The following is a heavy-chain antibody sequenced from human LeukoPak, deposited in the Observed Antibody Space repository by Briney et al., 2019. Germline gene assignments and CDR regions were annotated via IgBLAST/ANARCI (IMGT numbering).Heavy chain of an antibody. J-gene: IGHJ3*02. D-gene: IGHD6-19*01. CDR1: GFTFSSYG. CDR3: VRVRSVSSAWRAFDI. Sequence: GWSLRLSCAASGFTFSSYGMHWVRQAPGKGLEWVAVIWSDGSTKHYADSVTGRVTISRDNSKNTLYLQIYSLRAEDTAVYYCVRVRSVSSAWRAFDIWGQGTMVIVSS. CDR2: IWSDGSTK. V-gene: IGHV3-33*01.